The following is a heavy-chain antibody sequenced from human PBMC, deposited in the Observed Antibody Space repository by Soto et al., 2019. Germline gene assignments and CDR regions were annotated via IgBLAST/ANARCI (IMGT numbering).Heavy chain of an antibody. J-gene: IGHJ6*04. V-gene: IGHV5-51*01. CDR2: IYPGDSDT. D-gene: IGHD3-10*01. Sequence: EVQLVQSGAEVKKPGESLKISCKGSEYRFNSYWIGWVRQMPGKGLEWIGMIYPGDSDTTYSPSFQGQGTMSLDKSIRSAYLQWSTLQSSDSATYYCARQGSNGAYVYYAMDVWGKGTTVTVSS. CDR1: EYRFNSYW. CDR3: ARQGSNGAYVYYAMDV.